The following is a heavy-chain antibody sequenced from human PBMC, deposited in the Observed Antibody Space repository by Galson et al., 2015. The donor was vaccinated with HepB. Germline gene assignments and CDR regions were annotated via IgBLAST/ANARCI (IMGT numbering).Heavy chain of an antibody. CDR3: ARDYYDSSGYRWFDP. D-gene: IGHD3-22*01. CDR1: GFTFSSYS. Sequence: LRLSCAASGFTFSSYSMNWVRQAPGKGLEWVSYISSSSSTIYYADSVKGRFTISRDNAKNSLYLQMNSLRDEDTAVYYCARDYYDSSGYRWFDPWGQGTLVTVSS. J-gene: IGHJ5*02. CDR2: ISSSSSTI. V-gene: IGHV3-48*02.